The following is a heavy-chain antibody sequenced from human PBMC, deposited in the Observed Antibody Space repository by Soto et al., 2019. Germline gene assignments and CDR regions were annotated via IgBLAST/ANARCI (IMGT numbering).Heavy chain of an antibody. CDR2: INSDGSST. CDR1: GSTFSSYW. D-gene: IGHD3-9*01. Sequence: GGSLRLSCAASGSTFSSYWMHWVRQAPGKGLVWVSHINSDGSSTTYADSVKGRFTISRDNARNTLYLQMNSLRAEDTAVYYCAREGFDDILTGYYLTYGMDVWGQGTTVTVSS. CDR3: AREGFDDILTGYYLTYGMDV. J-gene: IGHJ6*02. V-gene: IGHV3-74*03.